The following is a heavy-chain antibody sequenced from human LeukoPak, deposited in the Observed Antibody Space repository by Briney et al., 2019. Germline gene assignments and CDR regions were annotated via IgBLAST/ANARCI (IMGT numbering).Heavy chain of an antibody. D-gene: IGHD5-18*01. CDR2: ISGSGGST. V-gene: IGHV3-23*01. Sequence: GGSLRLSCAASGFTFSSYARSWVHQAPGKGLEWVSSISGSGGSTYYADSVKGRFTISRDNSKNTLYLQMNSLRAEDTAEYYCAKDGWGYSYGYPPYFDHWGQGTLVTVSS. CDR3: AKDGWGYSYGYPPYFDH. CDR1: GFTFSSYA. J-gene: IGHJ4*02.